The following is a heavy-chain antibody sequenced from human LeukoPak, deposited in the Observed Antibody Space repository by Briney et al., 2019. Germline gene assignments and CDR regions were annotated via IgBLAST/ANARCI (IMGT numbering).Heavy chain of an antibody. CDR3: AKDRLSVSPTYFDY. D-gene: IGHD5/OR15-5a*01. V-gene: IGHV3-23*01. J-gene: IGHJ4*02. CDR1: GFTFNSYA. Sequence: GGSLRLSCAAPGFTFNSYAMSWVRQAPGKGLEWVSAISGSGGSTYYADSVKGRFTISRDNSKNTLYLQMNSLRAEDTAVYYCAKDRLSVSPTYFDYWGQGTLVTVSS. CDR2: ISGSGGST.